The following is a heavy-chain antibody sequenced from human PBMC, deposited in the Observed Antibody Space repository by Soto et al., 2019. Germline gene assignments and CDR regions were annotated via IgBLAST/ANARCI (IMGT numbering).Heavy chain of an antibody. D-gene: IGHD2-15*01. J-gene: IGHJ4*01. CDR3: ARKAGDCSGGTCYFDY. V-gene: IGHV3-74*01. CDR2: INGDGSST. CDR1: GFTFSSYW. Sequence: EVQLVESGGGLVQPGGSLRLSCAASGFTFSSYWMHWVRQAPGKGLVWVSRINGDGSSTTYADSVKGRFTISRDNAKNTVYLQMNRRMAGDTAVYYCARKAGDCSGGTCYFDYWGHGTLGTVSS.